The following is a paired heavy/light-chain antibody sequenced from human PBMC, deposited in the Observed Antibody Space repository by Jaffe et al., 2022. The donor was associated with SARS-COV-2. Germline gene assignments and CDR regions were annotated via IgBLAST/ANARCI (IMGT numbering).Heavy chain of an antibody. CDR1: GYTFTSYD. Sequence: QVQLVQSGAEVKKPGASVKVSCKASGYTFTSYDINWVRQATGQGLEWMGWMNPNSGNTGYAQKFQGRVTMTRNTSISTAYMELSSLRSEDTAVYYCARGGYSGWYFVLWGGNPDGGSPVDYWGQGTLVTVSS. D-gene: IGHD6-19*01. CDR3: ARGGYSGWYFVLWGGNPDGGSPVDY. V-gene: IGHV1-8*01. J-gene: IGHJ4*02. CDR2: MNPNSGNT.
Light chain of an antibody. V-gene: IGKV4-1*01. CDR1: QSVLYSSNNKNY. CDR2: WAS. Sequence: DIVMTQSPDSLAVSLGERATINCKSSQSVLYSSNNKNYLAWYQQKPGQPPKLLIYWASTRESGVPDRFSGSGSGTDFTLTISSLQAEDVAVYYCQQYYSTLTTFGPGTKVDIK. J-gene: IGKJ3*01. CDR3: QQYYSTLTT.